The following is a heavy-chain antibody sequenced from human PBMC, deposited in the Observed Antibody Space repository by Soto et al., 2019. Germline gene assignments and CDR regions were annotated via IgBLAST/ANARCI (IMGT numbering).Heavy chain of an antibody. Sequence: GGSLRLSCAASGFTFSSYEMNWVRQAPGKGLEWVSYISSSGSTIYYADSGKGRFTISRDNAKNSLYLQMNSLRAEDTAVYYGARGRGLDAFDIWGQGTKVTVSS. CDR3: ARGRGLDAFDI. J-gene: IGHJ3*02. CDR2: ISSSGSTI. CDR1: GFTFSSYE. D-gene: IGHD3-10*01. V-gene: IGHV3-48*03.